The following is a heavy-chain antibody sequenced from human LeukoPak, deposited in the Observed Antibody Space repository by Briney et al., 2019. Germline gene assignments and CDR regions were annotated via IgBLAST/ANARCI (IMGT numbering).Heavy chain of an antibody. V-gene: IGHV1-2*02. Sequence: GASVKVSCKASGYTFTGYYMHWVRQAPGQGLEWMGWINPNSGGTNYAQKFLGRVTMTRDTSISTAYMELSRLRSEDTAVYYCARGLMNDDAFDIWGQGTMVTVSS. CDR3: ARGLMNDDAFDI. CDR1: GYTFTGYY. D-gene: IGHD1-1*01. CDR2: INPNSGGT. J-gene: IGHJ3*02.